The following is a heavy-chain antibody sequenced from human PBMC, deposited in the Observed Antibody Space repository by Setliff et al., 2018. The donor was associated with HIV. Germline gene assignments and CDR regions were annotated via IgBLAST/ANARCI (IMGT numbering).Heavy chain of an antibody. J-gene: IGHJ4*02. CDR2: IYYSGST. Sequence: KSSETLSLTCTVSGGSISSGAYYWSWIRQHPGKGLEWIGYIYYSGSTYYNPSLKSRVTISVDTSKSQFSLKLNSVTAADTAVYYCARVPLSSPSRPGGYFDYWGQGTLVTVSS. D-gene: IGHD3-16*01. CDR1: GGSISSGAYY. V-gene: IGHV4-31*03. CDR3: ARVPLSSPSRPGGYFDY.